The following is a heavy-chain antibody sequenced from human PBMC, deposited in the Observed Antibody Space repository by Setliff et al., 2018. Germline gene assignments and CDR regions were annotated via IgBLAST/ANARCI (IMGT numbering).Heavy chain of an antibody. J-gene: IGHJ3*02. CDR1: GGSFSSGGYY. V-gene: IGHV4-31*03. D-gene: IGHD1-26*01. CDR2: IYYSGTT. Sequence: PSETLSLTCTVSGGSFSSGGYYWNWIRQHTGKGLEWIGYIYYSGTTYSNPTLKSRVTISVDSSKSQFSLNLTSVTAADTAIYYCARVRWDRESFDIWGQGTMVPVSS. CDR3: ARVRWDRESFDI.